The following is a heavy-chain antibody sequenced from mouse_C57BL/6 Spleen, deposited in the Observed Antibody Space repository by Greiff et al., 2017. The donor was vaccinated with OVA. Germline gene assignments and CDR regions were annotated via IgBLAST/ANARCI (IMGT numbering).Heavy chain of an antibody. CDR1: GYTFTSYW. CDR2: IHPSDSDT. Sequence: QVQLQQPGAELVKPGASVKVSCKASGYTFTSYWMHWVKQRPGQGLEWIGRIHPSDSDTNYNQKFKGKATLTVDESSSTAYMQLSSLTSEDSAVYYCAKIYDGYDYFDYWGQGTTLTVSS. V-gene: IGHV1-74*01. D-gene: IGHD2-3*01. J-gene: IGHJ2*01. CDR3: AKIYDGYDYFDY.